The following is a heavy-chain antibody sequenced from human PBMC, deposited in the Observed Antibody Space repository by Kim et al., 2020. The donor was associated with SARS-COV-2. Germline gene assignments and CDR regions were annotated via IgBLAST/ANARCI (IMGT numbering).Heavy chain of an antibody. V-gene: IGHV3-23*01. CDR1: GFTFSSYA. Sequence: GGSLRLSCAASGFTFSSYAMSWVRQAPGKGLEWVSAINGSGGSTYYADSVKGRFTISRDNSKNTLYLQMNSLRAEDTAVYYCAKDGLGSSWDKTTSFDYWGQGTLVTVSS. CDR3: AKDGLGSSWDKTTSFDY. D-gene: IGHD6-13*01. CDR2: INGSGGST. J-gene: IGHJ4*02.